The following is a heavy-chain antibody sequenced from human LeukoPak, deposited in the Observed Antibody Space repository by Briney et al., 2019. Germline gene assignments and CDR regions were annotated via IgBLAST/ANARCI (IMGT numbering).Heavy chain of an antibody. CDR2: INPNSGGT. CDR3: ARDLSVYGDYAFDY. J-gene: IGHJ4*02. V-gene: IGHV1-2*02. Sequence: ASVKVSCKASGYTFTGYYMHWVRQAPGQGLEWMGWINPNSGGTNYAQKFQGRVTMTRDTSISTGYMEMSRLRSDDTAVYYCARDLSVYGDYAFDYWGQGTLVTVSS. D-gene: IGHD4-17*01. CDR1: GYTFTGYY.